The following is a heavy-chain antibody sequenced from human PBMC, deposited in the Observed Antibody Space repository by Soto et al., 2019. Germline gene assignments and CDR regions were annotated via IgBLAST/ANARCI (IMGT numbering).Heavy chain of an antibody. J-gene: IGHJ4*02. Sequence: GGSLRLSCAASGFTFSSYWMSWVRQAPGKGLEWVANIKQDESERYYVDSVKGRFTISRDNAKNSLYLQMNSLRAEDTAVYYCARLGSGRRENYWGQGTLVTVSS. CDR1: GFTFSSYW. D-gene: IGHD3-3*01. CDR3: ARLGSGRRENY. V-gene: IGHV3-7*05. CDR2: IKQDESER.